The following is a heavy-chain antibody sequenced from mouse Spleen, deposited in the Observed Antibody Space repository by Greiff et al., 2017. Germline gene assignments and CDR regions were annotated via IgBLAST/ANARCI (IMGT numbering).Heavy chain of an antibody. Sequence: EVQLVESGGDLVKPGGSLKLSCAASGFTFSSYGMSWVRQTPDKRLEWVATISSGGSYTYYPDSVKGRFTISRDNAKNTLYLQMSSLKSEDTAMYYCARQSISFDYWGQGTTLTVSS. CDR1: GFTFSSYG. J-gene: IGHJ2*01. CDR3: ARQSISFDY. D-gene: IGHD1-3*01. CDR2: ISSGGSYT. V-gene: IGHV5-6*01.